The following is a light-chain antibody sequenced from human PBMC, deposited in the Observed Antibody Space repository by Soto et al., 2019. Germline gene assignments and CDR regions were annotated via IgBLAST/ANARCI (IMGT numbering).Light chain of an antibody. V-gene: IGLV2-8*01. Sequence: QSVLTQPPSASGSPGQSVTISCTGTSSDVGGYNYVSWYQQRPGKAPKLMIYEVSKRPSGVPNRFSASKSGNTASLTVSGLQPEDEADYYCSSYAGSNNLVFGGGTQLTVL. J-gene: IGLJ2*01. CDR1: SSDVGGYNY. CDR3: SSYAGSNNLV. CDR2: EVS.